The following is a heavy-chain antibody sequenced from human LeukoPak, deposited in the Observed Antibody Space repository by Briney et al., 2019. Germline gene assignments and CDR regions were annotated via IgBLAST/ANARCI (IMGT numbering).Heavy chain of an antibody. CDR3: ATLPGGVTTPNPS. Sequence: PSETLSLTCAVYGGSFSGYYWSWIRQPPGKGLEWIGEINHSGSTNYNPSLKSRVTISLDTSKDQFSLKLTSVTAADTAVYYCATLPGGVTTPNPSWGQGTLVTVSP. CDR2: INHSGST. J-gene: IGHJ5*02. D-gene: IGHD4-17*01. CDR1: GGSFSGYY. V-gene: IGHV4-34*01.